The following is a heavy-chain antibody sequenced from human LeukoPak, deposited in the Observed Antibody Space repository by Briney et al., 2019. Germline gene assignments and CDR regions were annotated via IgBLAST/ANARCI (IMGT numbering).Heavy chain of an antibody. CDR1: GYTFTCYY. CDR2: INPNSGGT. V-gene: IGHV1-2*02. D-gene: IGHD6-19*01. J-gene: IGHJ4*02. Sequence: GASVTVSFKASGYTFTCYYMHWVRQAPGQGLEWMGWINPNSGGTNYAQKFQGRVTMTRDTSISTAYMELSRLRSDDTAVYYCARDSGYSSGRGGGLEDYWGQGTLVTVSS. CDR3: ARDSGYSSGRGGGLEDY.